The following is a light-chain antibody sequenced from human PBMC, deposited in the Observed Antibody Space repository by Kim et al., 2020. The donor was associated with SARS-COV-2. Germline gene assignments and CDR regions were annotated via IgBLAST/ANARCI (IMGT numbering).Light chain of an antibody. J-gene: IGKJ5*01. Sequence: EIVLTQSPATLSLSPGERATLSCRASQSVSRYLAWYQQKPGQAPRLLIYDASIRATGIPARFSGRGSGTDFTLTISSLEPEDFAVYYCQQRSDWPRVTFGQGTRLEIK. CDR1: QSVSRY. V-gene: IGKV3-11*01. CDR3: QQRSDWPRVT. CDR2: DAS.